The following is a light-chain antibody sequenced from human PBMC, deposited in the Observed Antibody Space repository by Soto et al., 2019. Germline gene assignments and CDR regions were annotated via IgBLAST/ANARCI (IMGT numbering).Light chain of an antibody. J-gene: IGKJ4*01. V-gene: IGKV4-1*01. CDR3: QQYYSTPLT. Sequence: DIVMTQSPYSLAVSLGERATINCKSSQSVLYSSNNKNYLAWYQQKPGQPPKLLIYWASTRESGVPDRFSGSGSGTDFTLTISSLQAEDVAVYYCQQYYSTPLTFGGGTRWIS. CDR2: WAS. CDR1: QSVLYSSNNKNY.